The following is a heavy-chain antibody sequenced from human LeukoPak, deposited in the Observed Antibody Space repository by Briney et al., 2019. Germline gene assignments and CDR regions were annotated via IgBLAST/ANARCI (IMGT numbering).Heavy chain of an antibody. CDR1: GFSFDDYA. CDR3: ARSDRGYYWTPFDY. V-gene: IGHV3-9*03. D-gene: IGHD3-22*01. CDR2: ISWNSGSI. J-gene: IGHJ4*02. Sequence: GRSLRLSCAAPGFSFDDYAMHWVRQAPGKGLEWVSGISWNSGSIGYADSVKGRFTMSRDNAKNSLYLQMNSLRAEDMALYYCARSDRGYYWTPFDYWGQGTLVTVSS.